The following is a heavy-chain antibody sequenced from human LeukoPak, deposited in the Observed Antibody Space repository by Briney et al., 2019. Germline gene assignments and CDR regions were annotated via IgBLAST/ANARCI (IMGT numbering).Heavy chain of an antibody. J-gene: IGHJ4*02. CDR3: ARDLSGRYFDY. V-gene: IGHV3-48*03. CDR2: ISRTGENI. D-gene: IGHD1-26*01. Sequence: GGSLRLSCEASGFTFSSYDMNWVRQAPGRGLEWVSHISRTGENIYYADSVKGRFAISRDNAKVSLFLHMYSLRAEDTGVYYCARDLSGRYFDYWGRGTPVTVSS. CDR1: GFTFSSYD.